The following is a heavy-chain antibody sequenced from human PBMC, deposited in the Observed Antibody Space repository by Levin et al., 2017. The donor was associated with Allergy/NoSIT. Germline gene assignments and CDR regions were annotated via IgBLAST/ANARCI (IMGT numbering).Heavy chain of an antibody. CDR2: IRSKAYGGTT. Sequence: GGSLRLSCTASGFTFGDYAMSWVRQAPGKGLEWVGFIRSKAYGGTTEYAASVKGRFTISRDDSKSIAYLQMNSLKTEDTAVDYCTRGGGYCSSTSCYTTSTDGMDVWGQGTTVTVSS. CDR1: GFTFGDYA. D-gene: IGHD2-2*02. V-gene: IGHV3-49*04. CDR3: TRGGGYCSSTSCYTTSTDGMDV. J-gene: IGHJ6*02.